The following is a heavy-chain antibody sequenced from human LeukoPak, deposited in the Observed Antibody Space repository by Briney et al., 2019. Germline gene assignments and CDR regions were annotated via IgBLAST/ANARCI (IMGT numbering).Heavy chain of an antibody. D-gene: IGHD1-1*01. CDR3: AIAWKDYYYYGMDV. Sequence: SETLSLTCTVSGGSISSYYWSWIRQPPGKGLEWIGYIYYSGSTNYNPSLKSRVTISVDTSKNQFSLKLSSVTAADTAVYYCAIAWKDYYYYGMDVWGQGTTVTVSS. V-gene: IGHV4-59*08. CDR1: GGSISSYY. CDR2: IYYSGST. J-gene: IGHJ6*02.